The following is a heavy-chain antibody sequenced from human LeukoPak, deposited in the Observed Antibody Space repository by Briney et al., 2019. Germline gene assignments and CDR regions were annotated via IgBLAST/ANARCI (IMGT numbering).Heavy chain of an antibody. Sequence: PSQTLSLTCSVSGGSISSGGNYWSWLRQLPGKGLEWIGYIYYVGNTNFNPSLKSRLSMSVDTSTNQFSLSLTSVTAADTALYFCARIEVIGSMRYFDYWGQGAMVTVSS. J-gene: IGHJ4*02. D-gene: IGHD3-16*02. CDR2: IYYVGNT. CDR1: GGSISSGGNY. CDR3: ARIEVIGSMRYFDY. V-gene: IGHV4-31*03.